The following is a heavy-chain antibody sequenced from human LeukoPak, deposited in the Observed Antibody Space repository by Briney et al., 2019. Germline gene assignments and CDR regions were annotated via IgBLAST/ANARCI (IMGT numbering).Heavy chain of an antibody. Sequence: SETLSLTCTVSGGSISSGGYYWSWIRQPPGKGLEWIGYIYHSGSTYYNPSLKSRVTISVDRSKNQFSLKLSSVTAADTAVYYCARELGVSSSSNYFDYWGQGTLVTVSS. CDR2: IYHSGST. V-gene: IGHV4-30-2*01. J-gene: IGHJ4*02. D-gene: IGHD6-6*01. CDR3: ARELGVSSSSNYFDY. CDR1: GGSISSGGYY.